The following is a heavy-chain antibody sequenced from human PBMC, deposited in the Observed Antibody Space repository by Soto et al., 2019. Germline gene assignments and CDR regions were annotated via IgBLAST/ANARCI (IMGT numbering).Heavy chain of an antibody. Sequence: GGSLRLSCAASGFTFSSYGMHWVRQAPGKGLEWVAVISYDGSNKYYADSVKGRFTISRDNSKNTLYLQMNSLRAEDTAVYYCAKELREYYYDSSGPDPRAFDIWGQGTMVTVSS. CDR1: GFTFSSYG. J-gene: IGHJ3*02. V-gene: IGHV3-30*18. CDR2: ISYDGSNK. D-gene: IGHD3-22*01. CDR3: AKELREYYYDSSGPDPRAFDI.